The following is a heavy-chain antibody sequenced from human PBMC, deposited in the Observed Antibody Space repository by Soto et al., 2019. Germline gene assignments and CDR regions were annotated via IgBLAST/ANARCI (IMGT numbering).Heavy chain of an antibody. CDR2: LYSGGAT. D-gene: IGHD4-17*01. V-gene: IGHV3-53*01. J-gene: IGHJ3*02. CDR1: GFSVSANY. CDR3: AGQRATDYGDPNDALDI. Sequence: EVQLVESGGGLIQPGGSLRLSCAASGFSVSANYMNWVRQAPGKGLQWVSLLYSGGATFYADSVKGRFTISRDSSKNTLYLQMDSLRAEDTAVYYCAGQRATDYGDPNDALDIWGQGTMFTVAS.